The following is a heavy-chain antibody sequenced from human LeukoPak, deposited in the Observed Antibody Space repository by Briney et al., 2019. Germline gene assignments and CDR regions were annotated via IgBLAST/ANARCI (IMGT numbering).Heavy chain of an antibody. V-gene: IGHV3-11*04. CDR2: ISGNGGVI. CDR1: GFTFSDHY. D-gene: IGHD1-1*01. CDR3: ARDPRTVRI. J-gene: IGHJ4*02. Sequence: AGGSLRLSCAASGFTFSDHYMDWVRQAPGKGLEWLSYISGNGGVIQYADSVKGRFTISRDNAKNLLYLQMDSLRVEDTAIYYCARDPRTVRIWGQGTLVTVSS.